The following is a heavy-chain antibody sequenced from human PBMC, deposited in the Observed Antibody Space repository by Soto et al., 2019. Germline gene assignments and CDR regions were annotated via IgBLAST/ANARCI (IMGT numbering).Heavy chain of an antibody. D-gene: IGHD3-10*01. CDR3: ARDRATMVRGVIPRLFAL. V-gene: IGHV4-34*01. Sequence: HTGKGLEWIGEINHSGSTNYNPSLKSRVTISVDTSKNQFSLKLSSVTAADTAVYYCARDRATMVRGVIPRLFALWGQRTLVTVSS. J-gene: IGHJ5*02. CDR2: INHSGST.